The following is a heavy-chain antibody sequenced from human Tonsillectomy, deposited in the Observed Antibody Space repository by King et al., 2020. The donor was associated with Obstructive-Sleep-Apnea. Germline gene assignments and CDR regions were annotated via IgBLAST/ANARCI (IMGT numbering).Heavy chain of an antibody. D-gene: IGHD3-9*01. J-gene: IGHJ4*02. CDR3: ARVNYDILTGYLYYFDY. Sequence: QLQESGPGLVKPSETLSLTCTVSGGSVSSGSYYWSWIRQPPGKGLEWIGYIYYSGSTNYNPSLKSRVTISVDTSKNQVSLKLSSVTAADTAVYYCARVNYDILTGYLYYFDYWGQGTLVTVSS. CDR1: GGSVSSGSYY. V-gene: IGHV4-61*01. CDR2: IYYSGST.